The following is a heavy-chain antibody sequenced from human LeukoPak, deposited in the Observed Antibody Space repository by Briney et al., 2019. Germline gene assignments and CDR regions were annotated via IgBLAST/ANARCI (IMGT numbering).Heavy chain of an antibody. CDR2: ISWNSDNI. V-gene: IGHV3-9*01. D-gene: IGHD6-19*01. CDR3: AKDMAAVAGTALHY. Sequence: GGSLRLSCAASGFTFDDYAMHWVRQAPGKGLEWVSGISWNSDNIGYADSVKGRFTISRDNAKNSLHLQMNSLRAEDTALYYCAKDMAAVAGTALHYWGQGTLVTVSS. CDR1: GFTFDDYA. J-gene: IGHJ4*02.